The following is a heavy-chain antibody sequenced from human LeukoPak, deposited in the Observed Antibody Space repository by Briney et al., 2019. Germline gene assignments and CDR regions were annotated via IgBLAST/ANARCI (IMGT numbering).Heavy chain of an antibody. CDR2: ISGSGGST. D-gene: IGHD5-12*01. CDR1: GFTFSSYA. V-gene: IGHV3-23*01. CDR3: AKALISGYSGYGSFDY. Sequence: GGSLRLSCAASGFTFSSYAMSWDHQAPGKGLEWVSAISGSGGSTYYADSVKGRFTISRDNSKNTLYLQMNSLRAEDTAVYYCAKALISGYSGYGSFDYWGQGTLVTVSS. J-gene: IGHJ4*02.